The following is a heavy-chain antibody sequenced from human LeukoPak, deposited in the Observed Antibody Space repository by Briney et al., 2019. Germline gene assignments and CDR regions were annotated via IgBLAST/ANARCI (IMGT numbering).Heavy chain of an antibody. V-gene: IGHV4-59*01. CDR2: IYYSGST. Sequence: SETLSLTCTVSGGSINNYYWSWIRQPPGKGLEWIGYIYYSGSTNYNPSLKSRVTISVDTSKKQFSLKLSSVTAADTAVYYCASLSSGSYAFDYWGQGTLVTVSS. J-gene: IGHJ4*02. D-gene: IGHD3-10*02. CDR1: GGSINNYY. CDR3: ASLSSGSYAFDY.